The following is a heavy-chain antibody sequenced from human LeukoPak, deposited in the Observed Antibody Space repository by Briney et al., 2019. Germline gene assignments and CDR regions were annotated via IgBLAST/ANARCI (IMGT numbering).Heavy chain of an antibody. V-gene: IGHV1-18*01. J-gene: IGHJ3*02. Sequence: ASVKLSCKASGYTFTSYGNTWLRQAPGQGLEWMGWISAYNGNTNYAQKAQGRVTMTTDTSTSTAYMERRILRSDDTAVYYCARGGYDYLWGSSPDAFDIWGQGTMVTVSS. CDR1: GYTFTSYG. D-gene: IGHD3-16*01. CDR3: ARGGYDYLWGSSPDAFDI. CDR2: ISAYNGNT.